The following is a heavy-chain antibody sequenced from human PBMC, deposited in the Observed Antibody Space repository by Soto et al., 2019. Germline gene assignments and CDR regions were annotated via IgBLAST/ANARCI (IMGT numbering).Heavy chain of an antibody. CDR3: ARETSGYSYGYDI. V-gene: IGHV1-69*01. Sequence: QVQLVQSGADLKKPGASVKVSCKASGGTFSSYAISWVRQAPGQGLEWMGGIIPIFGTANYAQKFQGRVTITADESTSTAYMELSSLRSEDTAVYYCARETSGYSYGYDIWGQGTMVTVSS. D-gene: IGHD5-18*01. CDR1: GGTFSSYA. CDR2: IIPIFGTA. J-gene: IGHJ3*02.